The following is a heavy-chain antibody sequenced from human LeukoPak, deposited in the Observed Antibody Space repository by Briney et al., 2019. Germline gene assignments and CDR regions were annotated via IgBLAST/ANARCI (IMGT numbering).Heavy chain of an antibody. CDR1: GGSISSSSYY. CDR3: ARLSSSWSSVASDY. D-gene: IGHD6-13*01. V-gene: IGHV4-39*01. J-gene: IGHJ4*02. CDR2: IYYSGST. Sequence: SETLSLTCTVSGGSISSSSYYWGWIRQPPGKGLEWIGSIYYSGSTYYNPSLKSRATISVDTSKNQFSLKLSSVTAADTAVYYCARLSSSWSSVASDYWGQGTLVTVSS.